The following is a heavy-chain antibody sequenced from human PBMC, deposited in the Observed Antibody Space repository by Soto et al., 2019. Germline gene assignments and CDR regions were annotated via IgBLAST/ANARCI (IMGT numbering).Heavy chain of an antibody. D-gene: IGHD5-12*01. CDR3: AGSGYKGAFIWLDP. J-gene: IGHJ5*02. V-gene: IGHV1-18*01. CDR2: ISVNSDHT. Sequence: ASVKVSCKASGYTDTNYCISWARQAPGQGLEWVGWISVNSDHTNYAQKFQGRVTMTTETSTNTGYMELRSLTSDDTAVYYCAGSGYKGAFIWLDPWGQGTLVTVSS. CDR1: GYTDTNYC.